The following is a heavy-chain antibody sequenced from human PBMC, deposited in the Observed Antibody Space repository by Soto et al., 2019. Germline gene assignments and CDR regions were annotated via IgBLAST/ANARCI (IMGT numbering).Heavy chain of an antibody. CDR1: GYTFSDFD. CDR2: MNAKSGDT. V-gene: IGHV1-8*01. D-gene: IGHD3-9*01. CDR3: ARQGRDIYGMDV. Sequence: ASVKVSCKASGYTFSDFDINWLRQASGQGPEWMGWMNAKSGDTFFAQRFQGKFNMTWDTSLSTAYMEVGSLTSDDTAIYYCARQGRDIYGMDVWGQGTTVTVSS. J-gene: IGHJ6*02.